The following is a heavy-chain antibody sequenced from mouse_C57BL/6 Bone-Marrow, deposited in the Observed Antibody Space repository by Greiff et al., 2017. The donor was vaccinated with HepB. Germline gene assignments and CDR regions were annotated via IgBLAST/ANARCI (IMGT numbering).Heavy chain of an antibody. Sequence: QVQLQQPGAELVKPGASVKMSCKASGSTFTSYWITWVKQRPGHGLEWIGDIYPGSGSTNYNEKFKSKATLTVDTSSSTAYMQRSSLTSEDSAVYDCARPYGAYWGQGTLVTVAA. CDR1: GSTFTSYW. V-gene: IGHV1-55*01. J-gene: IGHJ3*01. CDR3: ARPYGAY. CDR2: IYPGSGST. D-gene: IGHD1-1*01.